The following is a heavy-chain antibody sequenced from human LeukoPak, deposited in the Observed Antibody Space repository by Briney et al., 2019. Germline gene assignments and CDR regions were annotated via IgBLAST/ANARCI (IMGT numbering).Heavy chain of an antibody. CDR3: ASRNSGSYSQLDC. V-gene: IGHV4-30-4*08. CDR2: IYYSGST. Sequence: SETLSLTCTVSGGSISSGDYYWSWIRQPPGKGLEWIGYIYYSGSTYYNPSLKSRVTISVDTSKNQFSLKLSSVTAADTAVYYCASRNSGSYSQLDCWGQGTLVTVSS. D-gene: IGHD3-10*01. J-gene: IGHJ4*02. CDR1: GGSISSGDYY.